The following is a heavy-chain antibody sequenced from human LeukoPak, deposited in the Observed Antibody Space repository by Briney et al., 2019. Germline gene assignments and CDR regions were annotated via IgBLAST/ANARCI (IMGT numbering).Heavy chain of an antibody. Sequence: SVKVSCKASGGTFSSYAISWVRQAPGQGLEWMGRIIPILGIANYAQKFQGRVTITADKSTSTAYMELSSLRSEDTTVYYCARGPIGSGSFDYWGQGTLVTVSS. J-gene: IGHJ4*02. D-gene: IGHD3-10*01. CDR3: ARGPIGSGSFDY. CDR1: GGTFSSYA. CDR2: IIPILGIA. V-gene: IGHV1-69*04.